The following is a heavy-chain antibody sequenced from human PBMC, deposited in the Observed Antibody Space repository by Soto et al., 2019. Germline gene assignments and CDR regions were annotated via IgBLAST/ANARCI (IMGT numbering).Heavy chain of an antibody. CDR1: GFTSSHAW. V-gene: IGHV3-15*01. D-gene: IGHD2-15*01. Sequence: PGGSLRLSCAASGFTSSHAWMSWVRQAPGKGLEWVGRIKSKGDGETKDYGAPVRRRFTISRDDAKDTLYLQMNSLRIEDTAVYYCCVVKRLDQYSTSGYWFDPWGPGTLVTVSS. J-gene: IGHJ5*02. CDR2: IKSKGDGETK. CDR3: CVVKRLDQYSTSGYWFDP.